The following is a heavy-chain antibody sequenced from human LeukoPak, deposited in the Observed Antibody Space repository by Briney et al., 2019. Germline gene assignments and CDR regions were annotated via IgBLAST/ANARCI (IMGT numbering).Heavy chain of an antibody. CDR2: IKSKYDGGNT. J-gene: IGHJ4*02. D-gene: IGHD3-22*01. CDR3: TTDDGSSGNPLDD. Sequence: GGSLRLSCAASGFTFSSAWMSWVRQAPGKGLEWVGRIKSKYDGGNTDYAAPVKGRFTISRDDSKNTVYLQMNSLKSEDTALYYCTTDDGSSGNPLDDWGQGTLVTVSS. V-gene: IGHV3-15*01. CDR1: GFTFSSAW.